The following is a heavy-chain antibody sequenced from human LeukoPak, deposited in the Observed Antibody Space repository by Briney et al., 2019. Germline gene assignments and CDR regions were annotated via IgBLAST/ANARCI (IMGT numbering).Heavy chain of an antibody. CDR2: ISYDGSNK. D-gene: IGHD6-19*01. V-gene: IGHV3-30*03. CDR1: GFTFSSYG. CDR3: ARSHDIAVAGSLDY. J-gene: IGHJ4*02. Sequence: GGSLRLSCAASGFTFSSYGMHWVRQAPGKGLEWVAVISYDGSNKYYADSVKGRFTISRDNSKNTLYLQMNSLRAEDTALYYCARSHDIAVAGSLDYWGQGTLVTVSS.